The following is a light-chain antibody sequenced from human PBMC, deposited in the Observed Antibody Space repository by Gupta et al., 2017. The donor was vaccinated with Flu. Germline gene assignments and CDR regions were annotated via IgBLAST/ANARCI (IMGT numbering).Light chain of an antibody. CDR2: DAS. V-gene: IGKV3-11*01. CDR3: QKRSNWPPST. CDR1: QSVITY. Sequence: EIEFTQSPATLSLSPGERATLPCRASQSVITYLAWYQKKPGQAPRLLIYDASNRATGIPARFSGSGSGTNFTLTISSLEPEDFAVYYCQKRSNWPPSTFGQGTRLEIK. J-gene: IGKJ2*01.